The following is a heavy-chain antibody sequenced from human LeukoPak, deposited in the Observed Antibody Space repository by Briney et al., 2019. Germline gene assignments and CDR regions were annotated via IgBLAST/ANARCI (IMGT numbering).Heavy chain of an antibody. D-gene: IGHD6-6*01. CDR2: IYPGDSDT. CDR1: GYTFAKYW. J-gene: IGHJ4*02. CDR3: ARPSRGSSSAPLRY. V-gene: IGHV5-51*01. Sequence: GESLKISCQASGYTFAKYWIGWVRQMPGKGPEWMGIIYPGDSDTRYSPSFQGQVTISADKSISTAYLQWSSLKASDTAMYYCARPSRGSSSAPLRYWGQGTLVTVSS.